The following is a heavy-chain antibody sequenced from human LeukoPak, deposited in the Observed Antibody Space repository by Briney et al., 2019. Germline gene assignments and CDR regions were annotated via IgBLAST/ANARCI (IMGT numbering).Heavy chain of an antibody. D-gene: IGHD4-11*01. CDR2: INHSGST. CDR1: GGSFSGYY. J-gene: IGHJ4*02. V-gene: IGHV4-34*01. CDR3: ARGLLRDDYSLNY. Sequence: KPSETLSLTCAVYGGSFSGYYWSWIRQPPGKGLEWIGEINHSGSTNYNPSLKSRVTISVDTSKNQFSLKLSSVTAADTAVYYCARGLLRDDYSLNYWGQGTLVTVSP.